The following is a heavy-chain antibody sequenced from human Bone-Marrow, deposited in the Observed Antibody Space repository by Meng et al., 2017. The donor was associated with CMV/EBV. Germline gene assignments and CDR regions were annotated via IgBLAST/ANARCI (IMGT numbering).Heavy chain of an antibody. CDR2: ISYDGSNK. V-gene: IGHV3-30-3*01. J-gene: IGHJ4*02. CDR3: ARGQGRAHSYRLYYFDY. Sequence: GGSLRLSCAASGFTFSSYAMHWVRQAPGKGLEWVAVISYDGSNKYYADSVKGRSTISRDNSKNTLYLQMNSLRAEDTAVYYCARGQGRAHSYRLYYFDYWGQGTLVTVSS. CDR1: GFTFSSYA. D-gene: IGHD3-16*02.